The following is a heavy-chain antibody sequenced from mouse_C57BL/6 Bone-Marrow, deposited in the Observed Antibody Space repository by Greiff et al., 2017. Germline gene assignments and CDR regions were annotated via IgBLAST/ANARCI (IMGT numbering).Heavy chain of an antibody. V-gene: IGHV1-81*01. CDR3: ARENYYGYPWFAY. CDR1: GYTFTSYG. Sequence: VKLMESGAELARPGASVKLSCTASGYTFTSYGISWVQQRTGQGLEWIGEIYPRSGNTYYNEKFKGKATLTADKSSSTAYMELRSLTSEDSAVYFCARENYYGYPWFAYWGQGTLVTVSA. J-gene: IGHJ3*01. CDR2: IYPRSGNT. D-gene: IGHD2-2*01.